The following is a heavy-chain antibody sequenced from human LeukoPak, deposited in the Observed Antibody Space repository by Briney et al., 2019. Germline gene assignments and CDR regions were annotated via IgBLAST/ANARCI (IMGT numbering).Heavy chain of an antibody. CDR3: AREAYDSSGYYKY. CDR2: IKQDGSEK. CDR1: GFTFSNYW. D-gene: IGHD3-22*01. V-gene: IGHV3-7*01. Sequence: GGSLRLSCAASGFTFSNYWMSWVRQAPGKGLEWVANIKQDGSEKYYVDSVKGRFTISRDNSKNTLYLQMNSLRAEDTAVYYCAREAYDSSGYYKYWGQGTLVTVSS. J-gene: IGHJ4*02.